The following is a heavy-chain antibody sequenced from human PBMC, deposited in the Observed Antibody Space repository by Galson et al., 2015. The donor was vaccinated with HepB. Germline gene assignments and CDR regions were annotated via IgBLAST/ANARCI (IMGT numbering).Heavy chain of an antibody. CDR1: GFIFNDYG. Sequence: SLRLSCAASGFIFNDYGMHWVRQAPGKGLEWVAVIWYDGSNKYYVDSVKGRFTISRDNSKNPLYLQMNSLRDEDTAVYYCARDRDYDFLSAFYAMDVWGQGTTVTVSS. CDR3: ARDRDYDFLSAFYAMDV. V-gene: IGHV3-33*01. D-gene: IGHD3-3*01. J-gene: IGHJ6*02. CDR2: IWYDGSNK.